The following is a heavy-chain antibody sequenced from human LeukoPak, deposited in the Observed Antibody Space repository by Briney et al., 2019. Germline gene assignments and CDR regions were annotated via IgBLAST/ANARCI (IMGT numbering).Heavy chain of an antibody. Sequence: PGGSLRLSCAASGIAVTTNYMSWVRQAPGKGLEWVSDIYLGGGTHHADSVKGRFTISRDYSMNTLYLEMNSLRVEDTAIYYCASPSNNSRYAFDYWGQGTLVTVSS. D-gene: IGHD3-22*01. J-gene: IGHJ4*02. CDR3: ASPSNNSRYAFDY. CDR1: GIAVTTNY. CDR2: IYLGGGT. V-gene: IGHV3-53*01.